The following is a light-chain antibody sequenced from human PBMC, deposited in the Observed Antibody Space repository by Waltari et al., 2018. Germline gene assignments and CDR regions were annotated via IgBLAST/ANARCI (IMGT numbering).Light chain of an antibody. CDR2: DAS. CDR3: QKYGTLPAT. V-gene: IGKV3-20*01. Sequence: EIVLTQSPGTLSLYPGERATLSCRASQSVSRTLAWYQQKPGQAPRLLIYDASRRATGIPDRFSGSVSGTDFSLTISRLEPEDFAWYFCQKYGTLPATFGQGTKVEIK. J-gene: IGKJ1*01. CDR1: QSVSRT.